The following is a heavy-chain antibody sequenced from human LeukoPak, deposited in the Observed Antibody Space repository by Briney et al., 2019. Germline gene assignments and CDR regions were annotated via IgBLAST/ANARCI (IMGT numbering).Heavy chain of an antibody. D-gene: IGHD3-10*01. CDR3: ARDGNYYGSGSYYNE. CDR2: ISVHNGNT. Sequence: ASVKVSCKASGYTFTSYGISWVRQAPGQGLEWMGRISVHNGNTNYAQKLQGRVTMTTDTATSTAYMELRSLRSDDTAVYYCARDGNYYGSGSYYNEWGQGTLVSVSS. CDR1: GYTFTSYG. J-gene: IGHJ4*02. V-gene: IGHV1-18*01.